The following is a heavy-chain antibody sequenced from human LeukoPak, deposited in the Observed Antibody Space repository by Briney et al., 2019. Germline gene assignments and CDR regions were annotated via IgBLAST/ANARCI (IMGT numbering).Heavy chain of an antibody. CDR1: GFSFSSYG. CDR2: ISNDGSNE. V-gene: IGHV3-30*03. D-gene: IGHD3-3*01. Sequence: PWGSLRLSCAASGFSFSSYGMHWVRQAPGKGLEWVSLISNDGSNEYYADSAKGRFTISRDKSKITVYLQMNSLRAEDTAVYFCARGTIFDNYGMDVWGQGTTVTVSS. CDR3: ARGTIFDNYGMDV. J-gene: IGHJ6*02.